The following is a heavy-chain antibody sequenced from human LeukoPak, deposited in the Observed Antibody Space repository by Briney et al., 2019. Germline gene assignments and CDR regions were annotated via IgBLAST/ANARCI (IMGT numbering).Heavy chain of an antibody. CDR2: ISYDGSNK. CDR3: AKGYSYGVDY. CDR1: GFTFSSYG. Sequence: GRSLRLSCAASGFTFSSYGMHWVRQAPGKGLEWVAVISYDGSNKYYADSVKGRFTISRDNSKNTLYLQMNSLRPEDTAVYYCAKGYSYGVDYWGQGTLVTVSS. J-gene: IGHJ4*02. D-gene: IGHD5-18*01. V-gene: IGHV3-30*18.